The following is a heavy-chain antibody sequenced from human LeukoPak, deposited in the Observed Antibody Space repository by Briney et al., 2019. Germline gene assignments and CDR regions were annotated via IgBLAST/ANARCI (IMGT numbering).Heavy chain of an antibody. CDR2: IYPGDSDT. CDR3: ARTNYDILTGYPNWFDP. Sequence: GESLKISCKGSGYSSTSYWIGWVRQMPGKGLEWMGIIYPGDSDTRYSPSFQGQVTISADKSISTAYLQWSSLKASDTAMYYCARTNYDILTGYPNWFDPWGQGTLVTVSS. D-gene: IGHD3-9*01. V-gene: IGHV5-51*01. J-gene: IGHJ5*02. CDR1: GYSSTSYW.